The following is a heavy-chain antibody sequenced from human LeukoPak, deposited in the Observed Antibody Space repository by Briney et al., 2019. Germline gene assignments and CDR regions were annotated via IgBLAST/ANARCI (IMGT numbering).Heavy chain of an antibody. CDR1: GFTFSSYA. CDR3: ARARAAAGPLDY. Sequence: GGSLRLSCAASGFTFSSYAMSWVRQAPGKGLEWVSSISSSSSYIYYADSVKGRFTISRDNAKNSLYLQMNSLRAEDTAVYYCARARAAAGPLDYWGQGTLVTVSS. CDR2: ISSSSSYI. J-gene: IGHJ4*02. V-gene: IGHV3-21*01. D-gene: IGHD6-13*01.